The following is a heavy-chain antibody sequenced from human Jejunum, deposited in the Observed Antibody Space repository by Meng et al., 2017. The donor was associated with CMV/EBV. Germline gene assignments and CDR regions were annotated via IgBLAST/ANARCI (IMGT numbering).Heavy chain of an antibody. CDR2: IDPNSGGT. J-gene: IGHJ4*02. V-gene: IGHV1-2*02. CDR1: SY. Sequence: SYMHWLRQATGQGLEWVGWIDPNSGGTNYAQKFYGRVTLTRDTSISTAHMELSRLRSDDTAVYYCVRVERYCRSTTCYGPYYFDSWGQGTLVTVSS. CDR3: VRVERYCRSTTCYGPYYFDS. D-gene: IGHD2-2*01.